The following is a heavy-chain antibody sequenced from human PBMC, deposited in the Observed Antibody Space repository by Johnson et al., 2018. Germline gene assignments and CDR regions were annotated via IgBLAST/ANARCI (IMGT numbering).Heavy chain of an antibody. Sequence: EVQLVESGGGVVQPGRSLRLSCAASGFTFENYGMNWVRQTPERGLEWVSGISGSGSRKYYVNSVKGRFAISRDNSKNTLYLQMNSLRAEDTAVYYCVRVGGNYDDSSGYPFDAFDIWGQGTTVTVSS. CDR2: ISGSGSRK. D-gene: IGHD3-22*01. CDR3: VRVGGNYDDSSGYPFDAFDI. CDR1: GFTFENYG. J-gene: IGHJ3*02. V-gene: IGHV3-23*04.